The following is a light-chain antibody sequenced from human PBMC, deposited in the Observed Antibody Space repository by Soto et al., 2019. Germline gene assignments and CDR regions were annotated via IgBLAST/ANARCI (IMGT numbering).Light chain of an antibody. J-gene: IGKJ1*01. Sequence: EIQMTQTPSSLSASVGDRVTITCRASQNIRTYINWYQQKSGRAPNLLIFDASRLQSGVPSRFSGTGSGTDFTLTITSLQPEDFATYYCQQTSTTLWTFGQGTKVDIK. CDR1: QNIRTY. CDR3: QQTSTTLWT. CDR2: DAS. V-gene: IGKV1-39*01.